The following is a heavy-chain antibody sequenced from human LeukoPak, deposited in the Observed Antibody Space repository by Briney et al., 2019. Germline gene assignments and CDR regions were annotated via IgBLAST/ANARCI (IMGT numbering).Heavy chain of an antibody. V-gene: IGHV3-53*01. J-gene: IGHJ5*02. D-gene: IGHD6-13*01. CDR3: ARERRKYSSSWYGGWFDP. Sequence: GGSLRLSCAASGFTFRDYYTSWIRQAPGKGLEWVSVIYSGGSTYYADSVKGRFTISRDNSKNTLYLQMNSLRAEDTAVYYCARERRKYSSSWYGGWFDPWGQGTLVTVSS. CDR2: IYSGGST. CDR1: GFTFRDYY.